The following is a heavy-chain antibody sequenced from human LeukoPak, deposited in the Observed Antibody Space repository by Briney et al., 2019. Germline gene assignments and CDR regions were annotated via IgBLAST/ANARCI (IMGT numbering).Heavy chain of an antibody. CDR1: GYTFTGYY. D-gene: IGHD6-13*01. CDR2: INPNSGGT. Sequence: ASVTVSCKASGYTFTGYYMHWVRQAPRQGLEWMGWINPNSGGTNYAQKFQGRVTMTRDTSISTAYMELSRLRSDDTAVYYCARESRIAAAGYIDYWGQGTLVTVSS. CDR3: ARESRIAAAGYIDY. V-gene: IGHV1-2*02. J-gene: IGHJ4*02.